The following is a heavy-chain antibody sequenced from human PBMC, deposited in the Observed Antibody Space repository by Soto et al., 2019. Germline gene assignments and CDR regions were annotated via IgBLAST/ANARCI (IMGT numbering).Heavy chain of an antibody. D-gene: IGHD2-15*01. CDR2: IYYSGST. CDR3: ARDGYCSGGSCYGWFDP. J-gene: IGHJ5*02. CDR1: GGSMSSGGYY. V-gene: IGHV4-31*03. Sequence: PSETLSLTCTVSGGSMSSGGYYWSWIRQHPGKGLEWIGYIYYSGSTYYNPSLKSRVTISVDTSKNQFSLKLSSVTAADTAVYYCARDGYCSGGSCYGWFDPWGQGTLVTVSS.